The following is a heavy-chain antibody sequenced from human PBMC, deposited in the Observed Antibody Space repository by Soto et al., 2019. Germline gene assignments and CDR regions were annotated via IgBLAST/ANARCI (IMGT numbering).Heavy chain of an antibody. CDR2: IYPSNSGT. Sequence: GESLKISCKVSGYSFNKYWIAWVRQMPGKGLEWMGIIYPSNSGTRYSPSFQGQVTISADESISTAYLQWSSLKASDTAMYYCARQASTIFGVVKDYYYYYGMDVWGQGTTVTVSS. CDR1: GYSFNKYW. V-gene: IGHV5-51*01. CDR3: ARQASTIFGVVKDYYYYYGMDV. J-gene: IGHJ6*02. D-gene: IGHD3-3*01.